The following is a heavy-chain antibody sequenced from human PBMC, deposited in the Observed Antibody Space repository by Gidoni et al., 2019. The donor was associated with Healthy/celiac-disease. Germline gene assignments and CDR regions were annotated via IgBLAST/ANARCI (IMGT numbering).Heavy chain of an antibody. V-gene: IGHV3-48*03. CDR2: ISSSGTTK. D-gene: IGHD6-19*01. J-gene: IGHJ4*02. CDR1: GFTFSTYE. CDR3: AREASGRFYSDY. Sequence: EVQLVESGVGLVQPGGSLRLSCAASGFTFSTYEMNWVRQAPGKGLEWLSYISSSGTTKYYADSVRSRFTISRDNAKNSLYLQMNSLRVEDTAVYYCAREASGRFYSDYWGQGTLVTVSS.